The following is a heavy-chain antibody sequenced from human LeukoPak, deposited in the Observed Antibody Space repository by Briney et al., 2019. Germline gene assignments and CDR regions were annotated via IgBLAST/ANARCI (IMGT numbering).Heavy chain of an antibody. CDR2: ISWNSGSI. D-gene: IGHD2-2*01. J-gene: IGHJ4*02. CDR1: GFTFDDYA. CDR3: AKGYCSSTSCPSDY. Sequence: GRSLRLSCAASGFTFDDYAMHWVRQAPGKGLEWVSGISWNSGSIGYADSVKGRFTISRDNAKNSLYLQTNSLRAEDTALYYCAKGYCSSTSCPSDYWGQGTLVTVSS. V-gene: IGHV3-9*01.